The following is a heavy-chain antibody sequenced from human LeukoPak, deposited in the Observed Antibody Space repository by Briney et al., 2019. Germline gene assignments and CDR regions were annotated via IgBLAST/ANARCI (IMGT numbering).Heavy chain of an antibody. CDR1: GYTFTSYY. D-gene: IGHD6-13*01. V-gene: IGHV1-46*01. J-gene: IGHJ4*02. CDR3: AREKGQLVPSYYFDY. Sequence: ASVKVPYKASGYTFTSYYMHWVRQAPGQGLEWMGIINPSGGSTSYAQKFQGRVTMTRDTSTSTVYMELSSLRSEDTAVYYCAREKGQLVPSYYFDYWGQGTLVTVSS. CDR2: INPSGGST.